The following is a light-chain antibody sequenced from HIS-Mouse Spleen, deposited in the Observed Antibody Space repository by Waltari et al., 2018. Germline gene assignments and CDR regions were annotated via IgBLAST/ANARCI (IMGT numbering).Light chain of an antibody. CDR1: RSDVGGYNY. CDR3: CSYAGSYTFDVV. CDR2: DVS. Sequence: QSALTQPASVSGSPGQSITISCTGTRSDVGGYNYVSWYQHHPGRAPNLMIYDVSKRPSGVPDRFSGSKSGNTASLTISGLQAEDEADYYCCSYAGSYTFDVVFGGGTKLTVL. V-gene: IGLV2-11*01. J-gene: IGLJ2*01.